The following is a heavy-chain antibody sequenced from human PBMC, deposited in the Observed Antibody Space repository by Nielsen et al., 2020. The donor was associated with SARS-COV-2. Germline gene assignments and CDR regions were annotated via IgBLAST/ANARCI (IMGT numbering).Heavy chain of an antibody. Sequence: GGSLRLSCAASGFTFSSYAMHWVRQAPGKGLEWVAVISYDGSNKYYADSVKGRFTISRDNSKNTLYLQMNSLRAEDTAVYYCARADVVIVPAAISRGGDSYYYYMDVWGKGTTVTVSS. V-gene: IGHV3-30-3*01. CDR1: GFTFSSYA. D-gene: IGHD2-2*02. CDR3: ARADVVIVPAAISRGGDSYYYYMDV. J-gene: IGHJ6*03. CDR2: ISYDGSNK.